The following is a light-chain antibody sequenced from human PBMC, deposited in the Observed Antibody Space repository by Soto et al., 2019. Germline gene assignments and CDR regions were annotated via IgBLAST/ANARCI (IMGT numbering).Light chain of an antibody. CDR2: AAS. CDR1: QGITNW. CDR3: QQANSFAFT. V-gene: IGKV1-12*01. J-gene: IGKJ4*01. Sequence: DIQMTQSPSSVSASVGDRATITCRASQGITNWLAWYQQKPGKAPKLLIYAASGLPSGVPSRFSGSGSARDFALPISSLQPEDFAPYYCQQANSFAFTCGGGTKVDIK.